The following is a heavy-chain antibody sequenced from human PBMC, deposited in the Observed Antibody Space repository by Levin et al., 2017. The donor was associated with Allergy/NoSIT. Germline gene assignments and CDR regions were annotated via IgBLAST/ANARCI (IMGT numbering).Heavy chain of an antibody. CDR3: ARDSRTDAFDI. Sequence: SCAASGFTFSSYGMHWVRQAPGKGLEWVAVIWYDGSNKYYADSVKGRFTISRDNSKNTLYLQMNSLRAEDTAVYYCARDSRTDAFDIWGQGTMVTVSS. D-gene: IGHD2-2*01. CDR2: IWYDGSNK. V-gene: IGHV3-33*01. CDR1: GFTFSSYG. J-gene: IGHJ3*02.